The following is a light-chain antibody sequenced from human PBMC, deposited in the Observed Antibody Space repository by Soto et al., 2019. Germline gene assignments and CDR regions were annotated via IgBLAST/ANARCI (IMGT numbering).Light chain of an antibody. CDR3: AAWDDGLNAWA. V-gene: IGLV1-44*01. CDR2: SGD. CDR1: SSNIGRNT. Sequence: QSVLTQPPSASGTPRQRVSISCSGSSSNIGRNTVKWYRQLPGTAPKLLIGSGDQRSSGVPDRFSGSQSGTSAFLAISGLQSEDEADYICAAWDDGLNAWAFGGGTQLTVL. J-gene: IGLJ3*02.